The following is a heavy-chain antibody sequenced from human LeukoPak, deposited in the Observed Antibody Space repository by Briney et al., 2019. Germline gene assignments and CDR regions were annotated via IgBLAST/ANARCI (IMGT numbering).Heavy chain of an antibody. CDR3: AKEGAYPIPTYDS. J-gene: IGHJ5*01. D-gene: IGHD4/OR15-4a*01. V-gene: IGHV3-7*01. CDR2: IKQDGNEK. CDR1: GFTFSSYW. Sequence: SGGSLRLSCAASGFTFSSYWMNWVRQAPGKGLEWVANIKQDGNEKYYVDSVKGRFSISRDNAKKSPYLQMDSLRAEDTAVYYCAKEGAYPIPTYDSWGQGALVTVSS.